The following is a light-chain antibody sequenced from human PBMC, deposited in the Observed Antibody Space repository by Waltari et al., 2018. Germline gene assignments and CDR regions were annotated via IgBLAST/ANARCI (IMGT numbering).Light chain of an antibody. J-gene: IGLJ3*02. CDR2: GNS. CDR3: QSYDSSLSGRGV. V-gene: IGLV1-40*01. Sequence: QSVLTQPPSVSGAPGQRVTISCTGSSSNIGAGYDVHWYQQLPGTAPKLLIYGNSNRPSGCPDRFSGSKSGTSASLAITGLQAEDEADYYCQSYDSSLSGRGVFGGGTKLTVL. CDR1: SSNIGAGYD.